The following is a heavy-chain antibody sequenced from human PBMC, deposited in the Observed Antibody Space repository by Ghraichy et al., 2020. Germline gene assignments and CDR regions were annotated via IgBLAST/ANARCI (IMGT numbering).Heavy chain of an antibody. J-gene: IGHJ4*02. CDR2: INSRGSTI. D-gene: IGHD1-26*01. CDR1: GFSFSTYD. CDR3: ARGRVGATRFDY. Sequence: GGSLRLSCAASGFSFSTYDMNWVRQAPGKGLEWVSYINSRGSTIYYADSVKGRFTISRDNAKNSLFLQLNSLRAEDTAAYYCARGRVGATRFDYWGQGTLVTVSS. V-gene: IGHV3-48*03.